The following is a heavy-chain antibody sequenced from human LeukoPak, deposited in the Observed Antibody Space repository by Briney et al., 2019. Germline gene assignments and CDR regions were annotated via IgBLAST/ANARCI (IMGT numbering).Heavy chain of an antibody. CDR2: IIPIFGTA. V-gene: IGHV1-69*13. J-gene: IGHJ5*02. CDR1: GGTFSSYA. CDR3: ARAGVGATPHTWFDR. D-gene: IGHD1-26*01. Sequence: SVKVSCKASGGTFSSYAISWVRQAPGQGLEWMGGIIPIFGTANYAQKFQGRVTITADESTSTAYMELSSLRSEDTAVYYCARAGVGATPHTWFDRWGQGTLVTVSS.